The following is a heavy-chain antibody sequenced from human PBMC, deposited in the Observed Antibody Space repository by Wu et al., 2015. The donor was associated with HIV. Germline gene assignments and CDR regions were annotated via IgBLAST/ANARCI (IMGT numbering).Heavy chain of an antibody. D-gene: IGHD1-1*01. CDR3: ARGVHRGRRALDAFDI. J-gene: IGHJ3*02. Sequence: QVQLVQSGAEVKKPGASVKVSCKVSGYTLTELSIHWVRQTPGKGLEWMGGFDPEDGETIYTQKFQGRVTMTRNTSISTAYMELSSLRSEDTAVYYCARGVHRGRRALDAFDIWGQGTMVTVSS. CDR1: GYTLTELS. V-gene: IGHV1-24*01. CDR2: FDPEDGET.